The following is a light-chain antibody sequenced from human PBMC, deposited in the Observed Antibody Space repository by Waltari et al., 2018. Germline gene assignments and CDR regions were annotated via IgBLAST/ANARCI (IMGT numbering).Light chain of an antibody. V-gene: IGKV3-20*01. CDR2: GAS. Sequence: EIVLTQSPGTLSLFPGETATLSCRASQSVGSNLAWYQQKSGQAPRLLISGASSRATGIPDRCSGSGSATDFTLTISGLEPEDFAVYYCQHYAGSPPLTFGGGTKVEIE. J-gene: IGKJ4*01. CDR1: QSVGSN. CDR3: QHYAGSPPLT.